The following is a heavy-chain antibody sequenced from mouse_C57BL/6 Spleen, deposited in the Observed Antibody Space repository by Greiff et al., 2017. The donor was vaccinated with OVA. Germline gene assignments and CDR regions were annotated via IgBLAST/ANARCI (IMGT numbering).Heavy chain of an antibody. V-gene: IGHV2-2*01. D-gene: IGHD1-1*01. CDR1: GFSFTSYG. J-gene: IGHJ4*01. Sequence: QVHVKQSGPGLVQPSQSLSITCTVSGFSFTSYGVHWVRQSPGKGLEWLGVIWSGGSTDYNAAFISRLSIIKDNSKSQVFFNMNSLQADDTAIYYCAGVYYYGSSPYYYAMDYWGQGTSVTVSS. CDR2: IWSGGST. CDR3: AGVYYYGSSPYYYAMDY.